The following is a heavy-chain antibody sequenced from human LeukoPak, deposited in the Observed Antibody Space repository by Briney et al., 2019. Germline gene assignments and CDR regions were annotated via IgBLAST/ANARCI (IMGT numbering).Heavy chain of an antibody. D-gene: IGHD5-12*01. J-gene: IGHJ4*02. CDR2: INHSGST. V-gene: IGHV4-34*01. CDR3: ARVIVATIRETNFDY. Sequence: PSETLSLTCTVSGGSISSYYWSWIRQPPGKGLEWIGEINHSGSTNYNPSLKSRVTISVDTSKNQFSLKLSSVTAADTAVYYCARVIVATIRETNFDYWGQGTLVTVSS. CDR1: GGSISSYY.